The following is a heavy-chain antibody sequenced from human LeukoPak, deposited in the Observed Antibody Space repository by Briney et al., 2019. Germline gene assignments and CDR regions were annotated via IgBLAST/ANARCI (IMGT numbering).Heavy chain of an antibody. J-gene: IGHJ6*02. V-gene: IGHV4-59*01. CDR3: ARDPTTAGDYYYYYGMDV. CDR2: IHYTEHS. D-gene: IGHD4-11*01. Sequence: SETLSLTCTVSGASITTYFWSWIRQPPGKGLEWIAYIHYTEHSNYNPSLKSRVTISVDTSKNQFSLKLSSVTAADTAVYYCARDPTTAGDYYYYYGMDVWGQGTTVTVSS. CDR1: GASITTYF.